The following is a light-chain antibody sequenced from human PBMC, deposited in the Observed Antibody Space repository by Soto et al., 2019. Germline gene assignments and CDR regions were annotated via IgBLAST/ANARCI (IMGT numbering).Light chain of an antibody. Sequence: SVMTQSPLSLPVTPGEPASISCRSSQSLLHSNGYNYLDWYLQKPGQSPQLLIYLGSNRASGVPDRFSGSGSGTDFTLKISRVEAEDVGVYCCMQALQTPRTFGQGANVDIK. CDR1: QSLLHSNGYNY. CDR3: MQALQTPRT. V-gene: IGKV2-28*01. J-gene: IGKJ1*01. CDR2: LGS.